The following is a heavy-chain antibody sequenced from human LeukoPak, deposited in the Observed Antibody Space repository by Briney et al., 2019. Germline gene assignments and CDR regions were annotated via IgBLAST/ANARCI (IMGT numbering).Heavy chain of an antibody. CDR3: AKQKGATGYFDY. CDR2: INGDGSRT. CDR1: GFTFSNYW. J-gene: IGHJ4*02. V-gene: IGHV3-74*01. Sequence: GGSLRLSCAASGFTFSNYWMHWVRQAPGKGLVWVSRINGDGSRTIYADSVKGRFTISRDNAKNTLYLQMNSLIPEDTAMYYCAKQKGATGYFDYWGQGTLVTVSS. D-gene: IGHD1-26*01.